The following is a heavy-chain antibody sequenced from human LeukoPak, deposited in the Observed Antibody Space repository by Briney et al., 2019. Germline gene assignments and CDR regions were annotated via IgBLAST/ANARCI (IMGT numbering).Heavy chain of an antibody. Sequence: SVKVSCKASGGTFSSYGIIWVRQAPGQGLEWMGRIIPIFGAANYAQKFQGRVTIITDESTSTAYMELSSLRSEDTAVYYCARDYENSSGWYLSGYFDYWGQGTLVTVSS. D-gene: IGHD6-19*01. J-gene: IGHJ4*02. CDR3: ARDYENSSGWYLSGYFDY. V-gene: IGHV1-69*05. CDR1: GGTFSSYG. CDR2: IIPIFGAA.